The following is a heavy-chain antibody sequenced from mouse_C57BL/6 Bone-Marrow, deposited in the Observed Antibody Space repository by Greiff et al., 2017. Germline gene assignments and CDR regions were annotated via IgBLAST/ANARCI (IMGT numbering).Heavy chain of an antibody. J-gene: IGHJ2*01. D-gene: IGHD1-1*01. CDR3: ARMVKGSSYFAY. Sequence: LLESGPELARPGASVKISCKAPGYTFTSYWMRWVRQRTGQGLEWIGEIFPGSGSTYYNEKVKGKATMTVDTSSSTAIMQISSLTSEDSAVYFCARMVKGSSYFAYWGQGTTLTVSS. CDR2: IFPGSGST. V-gene: IGHV1-56*01. CDR1: GYTFTSYW.